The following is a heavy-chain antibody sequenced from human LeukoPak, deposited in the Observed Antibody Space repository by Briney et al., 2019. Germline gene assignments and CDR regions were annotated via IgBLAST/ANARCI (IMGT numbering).Heavy chain of an antibody. D-gene: IGHD6-19*01. CDR1: GFTFSSYG. CDR3: AKDRRQWLPQD. CDR2: IYSGGST. V-gene: IGHV3-NL1*01. Sequence: GGSLRLSCAASGFTFSSYGMHWVRQAPGKGLEWVSVIYSGGSTYYADSVKGRFTISRDNSKNTLYLQMNSLRAEDTAVYYCAKDRRQWLPQDWGQGTLVTVSS. J-gene: IGHJ4*02.